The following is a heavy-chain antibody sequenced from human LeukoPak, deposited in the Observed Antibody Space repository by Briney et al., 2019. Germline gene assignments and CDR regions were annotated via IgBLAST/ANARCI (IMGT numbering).Heavy chain of an antibody. CDR2: ISTSGGT. CDR1: GYSISSGTYY. Sequence: PSQTLSLTCTVSGYSISSGTYYWTWIRQPAGKGLEWIGRISTSGGTNYNPSLKSRVTISLDTSKNQFSLKLSSVTAADTAVFYCARFTGYCSGTSCYPNAFDIWGQGTMVTVSS. V-gene: IGHV4-61*02. D-gene: IGHD2-2*01. CDR3: ARFTGYCSGTSCYPNAFDI. J-gene: IGHJ3*02.